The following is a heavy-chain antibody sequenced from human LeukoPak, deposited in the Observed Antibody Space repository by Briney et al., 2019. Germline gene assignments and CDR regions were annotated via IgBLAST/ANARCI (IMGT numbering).Heavy chain of an antibody. CDR3: ALASTYVYDSSGYYSH. CDR2: ISWNSGSI. V-gene: IGHV3-9*01. J-gene: IGHJ4*02. Sequence: GGSLRLSCEASGFSFTNAWMNWVRLAPGKGLEWVSGISWNSGSIGYADSVKGRFTISRDNAKNSLYLQMNSLRAEDTALYYCALASTYVYDSSGYYSHWGQGTQVTVSP. CDR1: GFSFTNAW. D-gene: IGHD3-22*01.